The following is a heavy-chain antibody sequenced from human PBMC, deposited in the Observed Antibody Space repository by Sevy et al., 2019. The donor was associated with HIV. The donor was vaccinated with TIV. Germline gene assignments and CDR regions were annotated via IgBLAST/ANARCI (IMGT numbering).Heavy chain of an antibody. CDR3: AKKMGGGSGMAFLVDS. J-gene: IGHJ4*02. Sequence: GGSLRLSCAASGFTFSNFAMGWVRQAPGKGLDWISVISGSGDYKYYADSVKGRFPISRDNSKNTLSLQMNGLRAEDTAIFYCAKKMGGGSGMAFLVDSWGQGTLVTISS. CDR2: ISGSGDYK. CDR1: GFTFSNFA. D-gene: IGHD5-18*01. V-gene: IGHV3-23*01.